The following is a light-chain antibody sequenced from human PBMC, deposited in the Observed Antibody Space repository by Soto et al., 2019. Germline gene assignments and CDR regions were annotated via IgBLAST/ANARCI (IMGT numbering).Light chain of an antibody. J-gene: IGKJ4*02. CDR1: QSVSSN. CDR3: QQYNNWRPWT. V-gene: IGKV3-15*01. CDR2: GAS. Sequence: EIVMTQSPATLSVSPGERATLSCRASQSVSSNLAWYQQKPGQAPRLLIYGASTRATGIPARFSGSGSGTEFTLTISSLQSEDFAVYYCQQYNNWRPWTFGGGTKVDIK.